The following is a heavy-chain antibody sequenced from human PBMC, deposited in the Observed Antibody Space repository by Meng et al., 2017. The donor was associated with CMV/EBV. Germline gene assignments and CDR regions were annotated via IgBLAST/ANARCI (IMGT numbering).Heavy chain of an antibody. CDR1: GFTFSSYG. CDR2: IRYDGSNK. CDR3: AKEYYYGSESDAIYYYVMDV. J-gene: IGHJ6*02. Sequence: GESLKISCSASGFTFSSYGMHWVRQAPGKGLEWVAFIRYDGSNKYYADSVKGRFTISRDNSKNTLYLQMNSLRAEDTAVYYCAKEYYYGSESDAIYYYVMDVWGQGTTVTVSS. D-gene: IGHD3-10*01. V-gene: IGHV3-30*02.